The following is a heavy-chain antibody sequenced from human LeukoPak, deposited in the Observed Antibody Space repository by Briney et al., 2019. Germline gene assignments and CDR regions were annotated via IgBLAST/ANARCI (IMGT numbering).Heavy chain of an antibody. CDR3: ARGDRVLPLGWFDP. V-gene: IGHV1-18*01. J-gene: IGHJ5*02. CDR2: ISAYNGNT. CDR1: GYTFTSYG. Sequence: ASVKVSCKASGYTFTSYGISWVRQAPGQGLEWMGWISAYNGNTNYAQKLQGRVTMTTDTSTSTAYMELRSLRSDDTAVYYCARGDRVLPLGWFDPWRQGTLVTVSP. D-gene: IGHD3-10*01.